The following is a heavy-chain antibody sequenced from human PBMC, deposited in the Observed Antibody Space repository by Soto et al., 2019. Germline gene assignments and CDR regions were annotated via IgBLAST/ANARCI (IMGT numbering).Heavy chain of an antibody. CDR2: IGTAGDT. V-gene: IGHV3-13*01. D-gene: IGHD1-7*01. CDR1: GFTFSSYD. J-gene: IGHJ6*02. Sequence: GVSLRLSCAASGFTFSSYDIHWVRQATGKGLEWVSAIGTAGDTYYPGSVKGRFTISRENAKNSLYLQMNSLRAEDTAVYYCARAGGWNYIYGMDVWGQGTTVTVSS. CDR3: ARAGGWNYIYGMDV.